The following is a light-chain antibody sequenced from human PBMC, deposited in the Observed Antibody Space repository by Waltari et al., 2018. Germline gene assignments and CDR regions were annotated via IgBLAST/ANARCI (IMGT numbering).Light chain of an antibody. V-gene: IGKV1-5*01. CDR3: QHYNSYSCT. Sequence: DIQMTQSPSTLSASVGDRVTLTCRASQSISAWLAWYQQKPGKAPKLLIYDASNLESGVPSRFSGSGSGTEFTLTISSLQPDDFATYYCQHYNSYSCTFGQGTKVEIK. CDR1: QSISAW. J-gene: IGKJ1*01. CDR2: DAS.